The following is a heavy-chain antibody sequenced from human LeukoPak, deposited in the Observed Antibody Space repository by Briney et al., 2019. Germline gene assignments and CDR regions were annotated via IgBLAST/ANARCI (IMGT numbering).Heavy chain of an antibody. CDR3: ARNVYTSTQSGRAYYSGMDV. J-gene: IGHJ6*02. Sequence: SETLSLTCTVSGGSVSSSGYHWGWIRQPPGKGLEWIGTIYYSGATYYNPSLKSRVTLSVDTSKDQFSLRLSSVTAADTAVYYCARNVYTSTQSGRAYYSGMDVWGQGTTATVSS. V-gene: IGHV4-39*01. CDR2: IYYSGAT. CDR1: GGSVSSSGYH. D-gene: IGHD6-13*01.